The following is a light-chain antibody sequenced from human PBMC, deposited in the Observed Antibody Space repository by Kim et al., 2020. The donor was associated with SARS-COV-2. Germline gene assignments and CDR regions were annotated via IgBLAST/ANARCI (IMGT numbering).Light chain of an antibody. CDR1: RSVAGSV. CDR2: GTS. CDR3: QYFESSPPDT. J-gene: IGKJ2*01. V-gene: IGKV3-20*01. Sequence: SPGERATLSSRAARSVAGSVLAWYQQKPGQAPKLLIYGTSKRPTGIPDRFSGSGSGTDFTLTVSRLEPEDSAVYYCQYFESSPPDTVGQGTELEI.